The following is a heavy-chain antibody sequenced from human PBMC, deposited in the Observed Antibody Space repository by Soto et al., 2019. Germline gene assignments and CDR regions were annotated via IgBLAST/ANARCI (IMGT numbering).Heavy chain of an antibody. D-gene: IGHD6-13*01. J-gene: IGHJ5*02. CDR1: GFTFIYAW. CDR3: TPDPILAAAGVSDP. V-gene: IGHV3-15*01. Sequence: EVQLVESGGGLVKPGGSLRLSCEASGFTFIYAWMSWVRQAPGKGLEWVGHIKSNTDGGTTDYAAPVNGRFTISRDDSKTTLYLQMSSLKTEDTAVYYCTPDPILAAAGVSDPWGQGTLVTVSS. CDR2: IKSNTDGGTT.